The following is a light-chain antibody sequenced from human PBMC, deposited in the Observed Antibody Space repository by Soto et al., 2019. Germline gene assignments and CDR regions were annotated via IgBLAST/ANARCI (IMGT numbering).Light chain of an antibody. J-gene: IGKJ1*01. CDR2: ATS. CDR1: QSIASY. CDR3: QQSSSSPTWT. V-gene: IGKV1-39*01. Sequence: DIQMTQSPSSLSASVGDRVTITCRASQSIASYLNWYQHKPGKAPNLLIYATSILQSGVPSSFSGSGSGTDFTLTLSGLQPEDFATYYCQQSSSSPTWTFGQGTKVEIK.